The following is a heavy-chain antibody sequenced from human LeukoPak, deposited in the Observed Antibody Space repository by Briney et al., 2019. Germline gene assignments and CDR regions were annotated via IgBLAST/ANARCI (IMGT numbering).Heavy chain of an antibody. D-gene: IGHD2-15*01. J-gene: IGHJ6*02. CDR2: ISSSGSII. CDR1: GFTFSDYY. CDR3: ARDPADGGYCSGGSCYYYYGMDV. Sequence: GGSLRLSCAASGFTFSDYYMSWIRQAPGKGLEWVSYISSSGSIIYYADSVKGRFTISRDNAKNSLYLQMNSLRAEDTAVYYCARDPADGGYCSGGSCYYYYGMDVWGQGTTVTVSS. V-gene: IGHV3-11*04.